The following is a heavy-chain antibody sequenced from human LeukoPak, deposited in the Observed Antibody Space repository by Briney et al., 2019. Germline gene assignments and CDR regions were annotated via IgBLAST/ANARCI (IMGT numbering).Heavy chain of an antibody. CDR1: GFTFSSYS. D-gene: IGHD6-13*01. J-gene: IGHJ5*02. CDR3: ARAGEFIAAAGRFDP. Sequence: GGSLRLSCAASGFTFSSYSMNWVRQAPGKGLEWVSSISSSSSYIYYADSVKGRFTISRDNAKNSLYLQMNSLRAEDTAVYYCARAGEFIAAAGRFDPWGQGTLVTVSS. V-gene: IGHV3-21*01. CDR2: ISSSSSYI.